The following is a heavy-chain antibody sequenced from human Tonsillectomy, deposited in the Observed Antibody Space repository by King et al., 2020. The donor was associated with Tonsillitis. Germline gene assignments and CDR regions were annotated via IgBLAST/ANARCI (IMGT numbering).Heavy chain of an antibody. CDR2: IIAIYDTI. V-gene: IGHV1-69*01. CDR1: GGTFSSLA. J-gene: IGHJ5*02. Sequence: QLVQSGAEVKKPGSSVKVSCKASGGTFSSLAFSWVRQAPGQGLEWMGGIIAIYDTINYAQRFQGRLTISADLSTSTVYMELSNLKSEDTAVYYCATGTTMFGVVANWLDPWGQGTLVTVSS. D-gene: IGHD3-3*01. CDR3: ATGTTMFGVVANWLDP.